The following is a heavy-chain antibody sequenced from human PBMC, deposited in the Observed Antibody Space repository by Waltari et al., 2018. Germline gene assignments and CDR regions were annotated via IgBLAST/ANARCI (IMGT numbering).Heavy chain of an antibody. D-gene: IGHD3-22*01. CDR2: IIPIFGTA. Sequence: QVQLVQSGAEVKKPGSSVKVSCKASGGNFSSYAISWVRQAPGQVLEWMGGIIPIFGTANYAQKFQGRVTITTDESTSTAYMELSSLRSEDTAVYYCARVKDYYDSSGYYYGYWGQGTLVTVSS. CDR1: GGNFSSYA. J-gene: IGHJ4*02. CDR3: ARVKDYYDSSGYYYGY. V-gene: IGHV1-69*05.